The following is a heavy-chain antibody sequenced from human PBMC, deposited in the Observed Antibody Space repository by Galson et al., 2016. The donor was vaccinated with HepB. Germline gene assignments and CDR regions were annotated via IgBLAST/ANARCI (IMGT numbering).Heavy chain of an antibody. CDR2: ISFDGTST. CDR3: ARGYGSYHDY. Sequence: SLRLSCAASEFAFSTFAMHWVRQAPGKGLEWVALISFDGTSTHYADSVKGRFTISRDNSKNTVYLQMNSLRAEDTAVYYCARGYGSYHDYWGQGIQVTVSS. CDR1: EFAFSTFA. J-gene: IGHJ4*02. V-gene: IGHV3-30*14. D-gene: IGHD1-26*01.